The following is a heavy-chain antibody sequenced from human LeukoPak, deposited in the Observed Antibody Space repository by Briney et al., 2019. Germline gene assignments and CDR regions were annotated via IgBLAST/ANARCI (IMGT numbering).Heavy chain of an antibody. Sequence: PSETLSLTRTVSGGSLSSTTHYWGWVRQPPGGGLEWIANVYYTGNTYCNPSLKSRVTMSVDTSKNQFSLTMPSVTAADTAVYYCARLSKGRYFDYIFEYWGQGTLGTVS. CDR3: ARLSKGRYFDYIFEY. J-gene: IGHJ4*02. CDR1: GGSLSSTTHY. D-gene: IGHD3-9*01. V-gene: IGHV4-39*01. CDR2: VYYTGNT.